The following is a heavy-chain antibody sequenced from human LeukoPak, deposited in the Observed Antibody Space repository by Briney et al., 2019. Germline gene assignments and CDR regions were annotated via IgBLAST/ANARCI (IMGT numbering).Heavy chain of an antibody. CDR1: GFTFSSYA. D-gene: IGHD2-2*02. J-gene: IGHJ4*02. Sequence: GGSLRLSCAASGFTFSSYAMSWVRQAPGKGLDWVSAISGSGGSTYYADSVKGRFTISRDNSKNTLYLQMNSLRAEDTAVYYCAKDLDCSSTSCDRDYWGQGTLVTVSS. CDR2: ISGSGGST. CDR3: AKDLDCSSTSCDRDY. V-gene: IGHV3-23*01.